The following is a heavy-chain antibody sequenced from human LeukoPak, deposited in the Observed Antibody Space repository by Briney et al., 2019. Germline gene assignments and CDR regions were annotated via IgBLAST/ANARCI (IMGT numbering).Heavy chain of an antibody. CDR1: GYTFSSYG. CDR3: ARAGGHYYSHYMDV. D-gene: IGHD2-8*02. J-gene: IGHJ6*03. CDR2: ISAYNGDT. V-gene: IGHV1-18*01. Sequence: ASVKVSCNASGYTFSSYGINWVRQAPGEGLEWMGWISAYNGDTIYAQKFQGRVTMTADTSTNTAYMDLRSLRSDDTAVYYCARAGGHYYSHYMDVWGKGTTVTISS.